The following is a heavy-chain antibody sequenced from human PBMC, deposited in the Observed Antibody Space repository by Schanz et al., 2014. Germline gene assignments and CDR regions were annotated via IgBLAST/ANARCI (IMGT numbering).Heavy chain of an antibody. CDR2: ISYHGSER. J-gene: IGHJ4*02. Sequence: QVQLVESGGGVVQPGRSLRLSCAGSGFSFSDYGMHWVRQAPGRGLEWVAVISYHGSERYYADSVKGRFTISRDNSKNTLYLQMNSLGTEDTAVYFCAKSYDTSGYSGFDYWGQGTLVTVSS. V-gene: IGHV3-30*18. CDR1: GFSFSDYG. D-gene: IGHD3-22*01. CDR3: AKSYDTSGYSGFDY.